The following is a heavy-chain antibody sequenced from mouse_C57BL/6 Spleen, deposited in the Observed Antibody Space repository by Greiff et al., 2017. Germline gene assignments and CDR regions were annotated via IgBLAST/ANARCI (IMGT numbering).Heavy chain of an antibody. CDR2: ISSGSSTI. CDR1: GFTFSDYG. V-gene: IGHV5-17*01. Sequence: EVMLVESGGGLVKPGGSLKLSCAASGFTFSDYGMHWVRQAPEKGLAWVAYISSGSSTIYYADTVKGRFTISRDNAKNTLFLQMTSLRSEDTAMYYCARRDYGSSYVNYFDYWGQGTTLTVSS. J-gene: IGHJ2*01. CDR3: ARRDYGSSYVNYFDY. D-gene: IGHD1-1*01.